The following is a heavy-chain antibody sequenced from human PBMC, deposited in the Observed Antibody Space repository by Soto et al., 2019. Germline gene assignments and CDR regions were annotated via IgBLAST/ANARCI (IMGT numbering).Heavy chain of an antibody. D-gene: IGHD2-15*01. CDR2: IIPIFGTA. CDR3: ARAPIVVVVAATPDYYYGMDV. CDR1: GGTFSSYA. Sequence: QVQLVQSGAEVKKPGSSVKVSCKASGGTFSSYAISWVRQAPGQGLEWMGGIIPIFGTANYAQKFQGRVTITADESTSTAYMELSSLRSEDTAVSYCARAPIVVVVAATPDYYYGMDVWGQGTTVTVSS. J-gene: IGHJ6*02. V-gene: IGHV1-69*01.